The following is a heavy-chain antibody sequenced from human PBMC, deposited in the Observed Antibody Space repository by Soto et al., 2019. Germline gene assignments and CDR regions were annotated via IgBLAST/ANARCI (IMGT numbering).Heavy chain of an antibody. D-gene: IGHD1-26*01. CDR1: GGSISSYY. CDR3: ARYISGSYYYFDY. Sequence: PSETLSLTCTVSGGSISSYYWSWIRQPPGKGLEWIGYIYYSGSTNYNPSLRSRVTISVDTSKNQFSLKLSSVTAADTAVYYCARYISGSYYYFDYWGQGTLVTVSS. V-gene: IGHV4-59*01. CDR2: IYYSGST. J-gene: IGHJ4*02.